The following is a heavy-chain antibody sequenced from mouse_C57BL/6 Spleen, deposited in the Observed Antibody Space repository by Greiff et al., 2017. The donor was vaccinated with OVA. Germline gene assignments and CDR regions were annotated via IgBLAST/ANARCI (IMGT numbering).Heavy chain of an antibody. CDR1: GYAFSSSW. CDR3: ARRTVERGYFDY. CDR2: IYPGDGDT. Sequence: VQVVESGPELVKPGASVKISCKASGYAFSSSWMNWVKQRPGKGLEWIGRIYPGDGDTNYNGKFKGKATLTADKSSSTAYMQLSSLTSEDSAVYFCARRTVERGYFDYWGQGTTLTVSS. V-gene: IGHV1-82*01. J-gene: IGHJ2*01. D-gene: IGHD1-1*01.